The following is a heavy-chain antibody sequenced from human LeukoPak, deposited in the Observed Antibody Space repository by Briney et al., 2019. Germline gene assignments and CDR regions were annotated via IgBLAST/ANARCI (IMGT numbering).Heavy chain of an antibody. Sequence: ASVKVSCKASGYTFTSYAMHWVRQAPGQRLEWMGWINAGNGNTKYSQKFQGRVTMTRDTSTSTVYMELSSLRSEDTAVYYCARDYNIGGAFDIWGQGTMVTVSS. CDR2: INAGNGNT. CDR1: GYTFTSYA. V-gene: IGHV1-3*01. D-gene: IGHD2/OR15-2a*01. CDR3: ARDYNIGGAFDI. J-gene: IGHJ3*02.